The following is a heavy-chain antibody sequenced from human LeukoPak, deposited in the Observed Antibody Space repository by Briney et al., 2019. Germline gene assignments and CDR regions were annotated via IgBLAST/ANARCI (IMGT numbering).Heavy chain of an antibody. V-gene: IGHV3-33*01. CDR1: GFTFSSYG. J-gene: IGHJ4*02. Sequence: PGGSLRLSCAASGFTFSSYGMHWVRQAPGKGLEWVAVIWYGGSNKYYADSVKGRFTISRDNSKNTLYLQMSSLRAEDTAVYYCARPYSSSSDYYFDYWGQGTLVTVSS. CDR3: ARPYSSSSDYYFDY. CDR2: IWYGGSNK. D-gene: IGHD6-6*01.